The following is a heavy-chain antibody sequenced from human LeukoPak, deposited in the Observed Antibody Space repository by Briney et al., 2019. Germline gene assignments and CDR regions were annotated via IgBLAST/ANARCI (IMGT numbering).Heavy chain of an antibody. CDR2: IRGSGDRT. V-gene: IGHV3-23*01. CDR1: GFTFSSYA. Sequence: GGSLRLSCAASGFTFSSYAMSWVRQAPGKGLEWASAIRGSGDRTHYADSVKGRFTISRDNAKNSLYLQMNSLRAEDTAVYYCARGKEPVAGSLSHFDYWGQGTLVTVSS. J-gene: IGHJ4*02. D-gene: IGHD6-19*01. CDR3: ARGKEPVAGSLSHFDY.